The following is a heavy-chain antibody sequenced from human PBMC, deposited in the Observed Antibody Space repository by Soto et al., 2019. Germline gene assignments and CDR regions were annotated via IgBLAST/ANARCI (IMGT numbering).Heavy chain of an antibody. J-gene: IGHJ6*03. CDR1: GDTFNDYY. Sequence: QVPLVQSGAEVKRPGASVTVSCRSSGDTFNDYYIHWVRQAPGQGLGWMGWINPNGGVTKYAQKFQGWVSMTRDTSIRTVYMQPSRLRSDDTAVYYCARESGGATATLDYYYFDMDVWGTGTTVTVSS. D-gene: IGHD5-12*01. CDR2: INPNGGVT. CDR3: ARESGGATATLDYYYFDMDV. V-gene: IGHV1-2*04.